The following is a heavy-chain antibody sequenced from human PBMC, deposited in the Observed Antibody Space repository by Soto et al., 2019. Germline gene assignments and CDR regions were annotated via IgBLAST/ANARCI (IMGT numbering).Heavy chain of an antibody. D-gene: IGHD5-18*01. V-gene: IGHV1-69*06. CDR1: GGTFSSYA. CDR3: ARVGGTGGYTYGLDY. J-gene: IGHJ4*02. CDR2: IIPVFGTG. Sequence: ASVKVSCKASGGTFSSYAISWVRQAPGQGLEWMGGIIPVFGTGIYAQKFQGRVTITADKSTNTAYMELSSLRSEDTAVYFCARVGGTGGYTYGLDYWGQGTLVTVSS.